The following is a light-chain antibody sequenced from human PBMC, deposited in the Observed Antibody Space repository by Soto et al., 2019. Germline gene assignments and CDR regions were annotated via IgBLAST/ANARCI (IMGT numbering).Light chain of an antibody. V-gene: IGLV1-40*01. J-gene: IGLJ2*01. CDR3: QSYDSRLSGYVV. CDR1: SSNIGAGYD. Sequence: QSVLTQPPSVSGAPGQRVTISCTGSSSNIGAGYDVHWYQQLPGTAPKLLIYGNSNRPSGVPDRFSGSKSGTSASLAITGLKAEDEADYSCQSYDSRLSGYVVFGGGTKLTVL. CDR2: GNS.